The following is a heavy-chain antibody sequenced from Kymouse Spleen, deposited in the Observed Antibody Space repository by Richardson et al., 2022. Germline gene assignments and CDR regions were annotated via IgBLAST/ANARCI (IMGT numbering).Heavy chain of an antibody. J-gene: IGHJ5*02. V-gene: IGHV3-15*01. CDR3: TTYYYGSGSYSDP. CDR1: GFTFSNAW. D-gene: IGHD3-10*01. CDR2: IKSKTDGGTT. Sequence: EVQLVESGGGLVKPGGSLRLSCAASGFTFSNAWMSWVRQAPGKGLEWVGRIKSKTDGGTTDYAAPVKGRFTISRDDSKNTLYLQMNSLKTEDTAVYYCTTYYYGSGSYSDPWGQGTLVTVSS.